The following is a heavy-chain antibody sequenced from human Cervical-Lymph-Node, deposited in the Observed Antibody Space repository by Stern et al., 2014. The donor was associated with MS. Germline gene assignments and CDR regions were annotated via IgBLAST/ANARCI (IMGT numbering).Heavy chain of an antibody. CDR2: IYPGDSDT. CDR1: GYSFTSYW. V-gene: IGHV5-51*01. CDR3: ARAGLTVVPAAIPYYYYYGMDV. J-gene: IGHJ6*02. Sequence: EVQLVQSGAEVKKPGESLKISCKGSGYSFTSYWIGWVRQMPGKGLEWMGIIYPGDSDTRYSPSFQGQVTISADKSISTAYLQWSSLKASDTAMYYCARAGLTVVPAAIPYYYYYGMDVWGQGTTVTVSS. D-gene: IGHD2-2*01.